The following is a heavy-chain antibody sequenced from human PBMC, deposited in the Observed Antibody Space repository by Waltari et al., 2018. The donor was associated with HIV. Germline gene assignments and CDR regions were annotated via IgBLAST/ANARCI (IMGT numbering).Heavy chain of an antibody. CDR2: IIPILGIA. V-gene: IGHV1-69*04. CDR3: ARGYSGFWSFDY. CDR1: GGTFSSYA. D-gene: IGHD1-26*01. J-gene: IGHJ4*02. Sequence: KKPGSSVKVSCKASGGTFSSYAISWVRQAPGQGLEWMGRIIPILGIANYAQKFQGRVTITADKSTSTAYMELSSLRSEDTAVYYCARGYSGFWSFDYWGQGTLVTVSS.